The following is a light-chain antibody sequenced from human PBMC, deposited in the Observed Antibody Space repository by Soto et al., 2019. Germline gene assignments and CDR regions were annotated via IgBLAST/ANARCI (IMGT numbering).Light chain of an antibody. CDR3: QQSYMDPIT. Sequence: DIQMTQSPSSLSASVGNRVTITCRASQSISTYLNLYQKKPGKAPNLLFYDASRVQSGVPSCFSGSGGGTDFTLSISSVQPEDFATYFCQQSYMDPITFGQGTRLEIK. CDR2: DAS. V-gene: IGKV1-39*01. CDR1: QSISTY. J-gene: IGKJ5*01.